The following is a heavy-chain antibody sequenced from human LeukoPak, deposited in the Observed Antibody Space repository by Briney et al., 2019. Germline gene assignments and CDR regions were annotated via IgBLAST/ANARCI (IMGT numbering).Heavy chain of an antibody. J-gene: IGHJ4*02. CDR1: GYTFTGYY. Sequence: ASVKVSCKASGYTFTGYYMHWVRQAPGQGLEWMGWINPNSGGTNYAQKFQGRVTMTRDTSISTVYMELSRLRSDDTAVYYCARGPIAAAGEHDYWGQGTLVTVSS. CDR2: INPNSGGT. D-gene: IGHD6-13*01. V-gene: IGHV1-2*02. CDR3: ARGPIAAAGEHDY.